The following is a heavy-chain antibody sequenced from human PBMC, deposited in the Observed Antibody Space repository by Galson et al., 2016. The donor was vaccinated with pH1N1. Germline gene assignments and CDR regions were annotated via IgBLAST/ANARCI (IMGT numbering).Heavy chain of an antibody. Sequence: SLRLSCAASGFTFISYTMNWVRQAPGKGLEWVSPISSNSFYMYYADSVKGRFTLSRDNAKKTLYLQMNNLRVEDTAVYYCARDRGRPRQYAFDMWGQGTVVTVSS. CDR1: GFTFISYT. CDR3: ARDRGRPRQYAFDM. CDR2: ISSNSFYM. V-gene: IGHV3-21*01. J-gene: IGHJ3*02. D-gene: IGHD2-15*01.